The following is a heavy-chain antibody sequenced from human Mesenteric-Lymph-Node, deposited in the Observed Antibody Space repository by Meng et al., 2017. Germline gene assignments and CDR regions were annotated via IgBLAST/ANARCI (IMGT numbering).Heavy chain of an antibody. Sequence: GESLKISCAGSGFTVNNNYMTWVRQAPGKGLEWVSAISGSGGSTYYADSVKGRFTISRDNSKNTLYLQMNSLRAEDTAVYYCAKDTLWFGELLYWGQGTLVTVSS. CDR3: AKDTLWFGELLY. CDR1: GFTVNNNY. CDR2: ISGSGGST. D-gene: IGHD3-10*01. V-gene: IGHV3-23*01. J-gene: IGHJ4*02.